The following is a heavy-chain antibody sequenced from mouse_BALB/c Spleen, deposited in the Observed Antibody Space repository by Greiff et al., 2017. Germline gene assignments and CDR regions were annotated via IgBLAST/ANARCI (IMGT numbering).Heavy chain of an antibody. V-gene: IGHV1S135*01. D-gene: IGHD2-14*01. CDR1: GYSFTSYY. Sequence: VQLQQSGPELMKPGASVKISCKASGYSFTSYYMHWVKQSHGKSLEWIGYIDPFNGGTSYNQKFKGKATLTVDKSSSTAYMHLSSLTSEDSAVYYCARALNYRYEVWFAYWGQGTLVTVSA. CDR2: IDPFNGGT. CDR3: ARALNYRYEVWFAY. J-gene: IGHJ3*01.